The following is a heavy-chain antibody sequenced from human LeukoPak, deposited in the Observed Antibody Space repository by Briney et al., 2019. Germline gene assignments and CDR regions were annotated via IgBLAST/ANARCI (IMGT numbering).Heavy chain of an antibody. CDR1: GGSISSSSYY. CDR2: IYYSEIP. J-gene: IGHJ4*02. Sequence: SETLSLTCIVSGGSISSSSYYWGWIRQPPGKGLEWIGRIYYSEIPYYHPSLKIRVTISVDTSKTQFSLNLRSVTAADTAVYSCAGILVVTDTDYFQYWGQGILVTVSS. D-gene: IGHD2-21*02. CDR3: AGILVVTDTDYFQY. V-gene: IGHV4-39*01.